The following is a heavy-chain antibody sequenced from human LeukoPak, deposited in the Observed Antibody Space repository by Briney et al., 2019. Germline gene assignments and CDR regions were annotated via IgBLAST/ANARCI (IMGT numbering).Heavy chain of an antibody. V-gene: IGHV4-39*07. CDR2: IYYSGST. D-gene: IGHD3-3*01. Sequence: SETLSLTCTVAGGSISSRSYYWGWLRQPPGKGLEWIGIIYYSGSTYYNPSLKSRVTISVDTSKNQFSLKLSSVTAADTAVYYCARVTRFLEWLLYGDAFDIWGQGTMVTVSS. J-gene: IGHJ3*02. CDR1: GGSISSRSYY. CDR3: ARVTRFLEWLLYGDAFDI.